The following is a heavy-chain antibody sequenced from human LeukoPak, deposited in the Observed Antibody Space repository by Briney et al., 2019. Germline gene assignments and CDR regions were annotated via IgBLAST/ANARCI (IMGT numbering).Heavy chain of an antibody. CDR2: FDPEDGDP. V-gene: IGHV1-24*01. J-gene: IGHJ6*03. Sequence: ASVNVSCKVSGYSPTDLAIHWGRQAPGKGLEGRGGFDPEDGDPLYPQRFKGRFTMTEDTSTNTFYMELSSLRSEDTAVYYCATVGLIGDRYYFYMDVWGKGTTVTVSS. CDR1: GYSPTDLA. D-gene: IGHD3-3*01. CDR3: ATVGLIGDRYYFYMDV.